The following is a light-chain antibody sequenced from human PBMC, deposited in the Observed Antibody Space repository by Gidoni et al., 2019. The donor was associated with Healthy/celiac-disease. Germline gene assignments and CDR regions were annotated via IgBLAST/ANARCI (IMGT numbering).Light chain of an antibody. CDR3: QQYDNWPPYT. CDR1: QSVSSN. CDR2: DAS. Sequence: EIVMTQSPATLSVSPGESATLSCRASQSVSSNLAWYQQKPGQAPRLLIYDASTRVTGIPARFSGSGSGTEFTITISRLQSEDFAIYYCQQYDNWPPYTFGQGTKLEIK. V-gene: IGKV3-15*01. J-gene: IGKJ2*01.